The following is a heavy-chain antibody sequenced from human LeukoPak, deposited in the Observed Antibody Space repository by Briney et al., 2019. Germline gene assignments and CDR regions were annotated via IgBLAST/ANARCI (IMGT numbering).Heavy chain of an antibody. Sequence: SVKVSCKASGGTFSSYAISWVRQAPGQGLEWMGGIIPIFGTANYAQKFQGRVTITADESTSTAYMELSSLRPEDTAVYYCARGGRAYCGGDCPFDYWGQGTLVTVSS. J-gene: IGHJ4*02. V-gene: IGHV1-69*13. D-gene: IGHD2-21*01. CDR3: ARGGRAYCGGDCPFDY. CDR1: GGTFSSYA. CDR2: IIPIFGTA.